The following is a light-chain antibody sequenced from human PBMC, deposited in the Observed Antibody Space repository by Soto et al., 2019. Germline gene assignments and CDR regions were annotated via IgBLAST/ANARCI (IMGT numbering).Light chain of an antibody. J-gene: IGLJ1*01. CDR3: SSYTSSSTRLYV. Sequence: QSVLTQPASVSGSPGQSITISCTGTSSDVGGYNYVSWYQQHPGKAPKLMIYEVSNRPSGVSNRFSGSKSGNTASLTISGLQAEDEADYYCSSYTSSSTRLYVFGTGTK. V-gene: IGLV2-14*01. CDR1: SSDVGGYNY. CDR2: EVS.